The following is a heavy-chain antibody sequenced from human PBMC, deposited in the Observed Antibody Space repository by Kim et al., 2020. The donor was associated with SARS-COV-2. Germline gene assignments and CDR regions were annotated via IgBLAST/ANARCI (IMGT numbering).Heavy chain of an antibody. CDR3: ARPTGGYDY. J-gene: IGHJ4*01. Sequence: GGSLRLSCAASGFTFSGYGMPWVRQAPGKGLECVAGISNNGGSTFYVDSVRGSFTISRENSKNTLYLQMSSLRAEDMAVYYCARPTGGYDYLRQGTLV. CDR1: GFTFSGYG. V-gene: IGHV3-64*02. D-gene: IGHD2-8*02. CDR2: ISNNGGST.